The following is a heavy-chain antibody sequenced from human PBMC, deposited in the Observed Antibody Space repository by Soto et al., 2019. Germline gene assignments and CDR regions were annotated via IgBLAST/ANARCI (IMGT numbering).Heavy chain of an antibody. Sequence: PSETLSLTCNVSGASISDYYWSWTRQPPGKGLEWIGYIYTSGNTNYNPSLKRRVTISVDTSKNQFSLKLRSVTAADTAVYYCASHVGSGYSDYWGQGTLVTVSS. CDR3: ASHVGSGYSDY. J-gene: IGHJ4*02. D-gene: IGHD1-26*01. V-gene: IGHV4-59*13. CDR2: IYTSGNT. CDR1: GASISDYY.